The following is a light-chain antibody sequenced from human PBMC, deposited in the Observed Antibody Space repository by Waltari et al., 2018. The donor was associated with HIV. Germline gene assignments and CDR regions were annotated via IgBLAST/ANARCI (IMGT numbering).Light chain of an antibody. CDR2: YDD. J-gene: IGLJ3*02. Sequence: QSVLTQPPSVSAAPSQRVSISCSGSSSNIGKNAVNWYQHIPGTAPRLLIYYDDLVPSGVSDRFSGSKSGTSASLAISGLQSEDEADYYCAAWDDTLNGWVFGGGTKLTVL. CDR1: SSNIGKNA. V-gene: IGLV1-36*01. CDR3: AAWDDTLNGWV.